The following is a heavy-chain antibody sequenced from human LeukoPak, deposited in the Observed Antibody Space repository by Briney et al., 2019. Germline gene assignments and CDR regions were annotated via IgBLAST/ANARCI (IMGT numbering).Heavy chain of an antibody. V-gene: IGHV1-3*01. Sequence: ASVKVSCKASGYTFTTFAIHWVRQVPGQSLEWMGWINAGNGNTKYSQNFQVRVTITRDTSASTAYMELSSLTSEDTAVYYCARDSRTISNWFDTWGQGTPVTVSS. CDR2: INAGNGNT. J-gene: IGHJ5*02. CDR1: GYTFTTFA. CDR3: ARDSRTISNWFDT. D-gene: IGHD1-1*01.